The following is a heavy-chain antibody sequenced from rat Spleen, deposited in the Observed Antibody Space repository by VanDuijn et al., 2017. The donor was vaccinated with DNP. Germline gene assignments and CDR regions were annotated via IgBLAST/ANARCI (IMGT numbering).Heavy chain of an antibody. Sequence: EVQLVESGGGLVQPGRSLKLSCAASGFTFSKYGMAWVRQAPTKGLEWVAALSYDGSSTYYRDSVKGRFTISRDNARNTLYFQMDSLRSEDTAIYYCAKGPNYGGWSDYFDYWGQGVMVTVSS. V-gene: IGHV5-29*01. CDR2: LSYDGSST. CDR1: GFTFSKYG. D-gene: IGHD1-11*01. J-gene: IGHJ2*01. CDR3: AKGPNYGGWSDYFDY.